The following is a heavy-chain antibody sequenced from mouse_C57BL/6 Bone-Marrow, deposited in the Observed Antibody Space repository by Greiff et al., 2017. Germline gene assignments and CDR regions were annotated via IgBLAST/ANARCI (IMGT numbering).Heavy chain of an antibody. V-gene: IGHV5S21*01. D-gene: IGHD1-1*01. CDR3: TRRDYYDYFDY. CDR2: ISSGGDYI. Sequence: EVKLVESGEGLVKPGGSLKLSCAASGFTFSSYAMSWVRQTPEKRLEWVAYISSGGDYIYYADTVKGRFTISRDNARNTLYLQMSSLKSEDTAMYYCTRRDYYDYFDYWGQGTTLTVSS. J-gene: IGHJ2*01. CDR1: GFTFSSYA.